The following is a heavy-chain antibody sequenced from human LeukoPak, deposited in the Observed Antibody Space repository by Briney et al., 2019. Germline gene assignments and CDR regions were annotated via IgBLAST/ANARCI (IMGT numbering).Heavy chain of an antibody. J-gene: IGHJ6*03. CDR2: ISSSSSTI. Sequence: GGSLRLSCAASGFTFSSYSMNWVRQAPGKGLEWVSYISSSSSTIYYADSVKGRFTISRDNAKNSLYLQMNSLRAEDTAVYSCARDAVNYDFWSGYLSLYYMDVWGKGTTVTVSS. CDR3: ARDAVNYDFWSGYLSLYYMDV. V-gene: IGHV3-48*01. CDR1: GFTFSSYS. D-gene: IGHD3-3*01.